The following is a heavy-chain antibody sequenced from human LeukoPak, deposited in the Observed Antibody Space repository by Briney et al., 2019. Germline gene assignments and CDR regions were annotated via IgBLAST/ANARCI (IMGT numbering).Heavy chain of an antibody. V-gene: IGHV3-30*14. Sequence: GGSLRLSCAASGFTLISYAMHWVRQAPGKGLESVALISYDGSNNYYADSVKGRFTVSRDNSKNTLYLQMNTPSAEDTAVYYCARGLSASGLHYDCWGQGTLVTVSS. CDR2: ISYDGSNN. D-gene: IGHD3-10*01. J-gene: IGHJ4*02. CDR3: ARGLSASGLHYDC. CDR1: GFTLISYA.